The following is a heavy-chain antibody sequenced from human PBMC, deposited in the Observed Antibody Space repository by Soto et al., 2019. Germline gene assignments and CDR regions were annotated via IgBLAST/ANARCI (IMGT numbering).Heavy chain of an antibody. CDR2: IIPIFGTA. V-gene: IGHV1-69*13. D-gene: IGHD2-8*01. Sequence: SSVKVSCKASGGTFSSYAISWVRQAPGQGLEWMGGIIPIFGTANYAQKFQGRVTITADESTSTAYMELSSLRSEDTAVYYCARGPPDYCNNGVCKNPIYYYGMDVWGQGTTVTVSS. CDR1: GGTFSSYA. CDR3: ARGPPDYCNNGVCKNPIYYYGMDV. J-gene: IGHJ6*02.